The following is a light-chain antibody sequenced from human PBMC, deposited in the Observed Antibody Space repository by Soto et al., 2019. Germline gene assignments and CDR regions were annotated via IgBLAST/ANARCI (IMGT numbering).Light chain of an antibody. CDR1: QSVSNSY. V-gene: IGKV3D-20*01. J-gene: IGKJ4*01. CDR3: QQYGSSPLT. CDR2: DAS. Sequence: EIGLTQSSATLSLSAGERATLSWWASQSVSNSYLAWYQQKHGLAPRLLIYDASSRATGIPDRLSGSGYGTDFTLTINRLETEDFAVYSCQQYGSSPLTFGGGTKVDIK.